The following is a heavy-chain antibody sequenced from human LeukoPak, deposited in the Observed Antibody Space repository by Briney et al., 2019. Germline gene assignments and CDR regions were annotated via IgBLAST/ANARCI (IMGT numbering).Heavy chain of an antibody. D-gene: IGHD2-2*01. CDR3: ARDRGYCSSTSCMDFDY. V-gene: IGHV4-61*01. J-gene: IGHJ4*02. CDR1: GGSVSSGSYY. Sequence: SETLSLTCTVSGGSVSSGSYYWSWIRQPPGKGPEWIGYIYRSGSTNYNPSFKSRVTISVDTSKNQFSLKLSSVTAADTAVYYCARDRGYCSSTSCMDFDYWGQGTLVTVSS. CDR2: IYRSGST.